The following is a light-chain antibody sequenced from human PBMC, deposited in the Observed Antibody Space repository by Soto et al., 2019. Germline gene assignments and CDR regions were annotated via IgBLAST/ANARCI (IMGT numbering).Light chain of an antibody. CDR1: QDISNY. V-gene: IGKV1D-8*01. CDR2: AAS. CDR3: QQYYTFPWT. Sequence: VIWMTQSPSLVSASAGDRVTITCRVTQDISNYLAWYRQKPGRAPEVLIYAASTLQSGVPSTFSGSGSGTDFALTISSLQSEDFAIYYCQQYYTFPWTFGQATRVEIK. J-gene: IGKJ1*01.